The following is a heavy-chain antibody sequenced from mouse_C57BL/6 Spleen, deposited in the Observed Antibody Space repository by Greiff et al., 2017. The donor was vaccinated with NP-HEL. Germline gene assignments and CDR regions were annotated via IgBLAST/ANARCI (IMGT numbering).Heavy chain of an antibody. J-gene: IGHJ2*01. V-gene: IGHV1-64*01. Sequence: QVQLQQPGAELVKPGASVKLSCKASGYTFTSYWMPWVKQRPGQGLEWIGMIHPNSGSSNYNEKFKSKATLTVVKSSRTAYMRLSSLTSEDSALYYCARSPLWYLFDCWGQGTTLTVSS. CDR1: GYTFTSYW. D-gene: IGHD2-1*01. CDR3: ARSPLWYLFDC. CDR2: IHPNSGSS.